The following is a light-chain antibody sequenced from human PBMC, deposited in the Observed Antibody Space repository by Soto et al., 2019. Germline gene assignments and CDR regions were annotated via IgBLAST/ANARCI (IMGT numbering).Light chain of an antibody. CDR1: SSDVGGYNF. CDR2: DVN. Sequence: QSVLTHPPSASGCPGQSVTISCTGTSSDVGGYNFVSWYQQYPGKAPRLLIYDVNKRPSGAPVRFSGSKSGNTASLTVSGLQREDEADYYCSAYAGFKILFGGGTKVTVL. V-gene: IGLV2-8*01. CDR3: SAYAGFKIL. J-gene: IGLJ2*01.